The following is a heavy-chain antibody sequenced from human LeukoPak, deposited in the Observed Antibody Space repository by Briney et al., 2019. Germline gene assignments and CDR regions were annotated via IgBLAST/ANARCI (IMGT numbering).Heavy chain of an antibody. CDR3: ARARSPSIAALDFDY. V-gene: IGHV1-46*01. J-gene: IGHJ4*02. CDR1: GYTFTSYY. D-gene: IGHD6-6*01. CDR2: INPSGGST. Sequence: GASVKVSCKASGYTFTSYYMHWVRQAPGQGLEWMGIINPSGGSTSYAQKFQGRVTMTRDTSTSTVYMELSSLRSEDTAVYYCARARSPSIAALDFDYWGQGTLVTVSS.